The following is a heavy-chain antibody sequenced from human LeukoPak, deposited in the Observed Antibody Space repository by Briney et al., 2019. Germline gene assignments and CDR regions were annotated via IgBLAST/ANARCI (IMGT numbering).Heavy chain of an antibody. V-gene: IGHV1-69*01. J-gene: IGHJ4*02. D-gene: IGHD4-17*01. CDR2: IIPIFGTA. Sequence: ASVKVSCKASGGTFSSYAISWVRQAPGQGLEWMGGIIPIFGTANYAQKFQGRVTITADGSTSTAYMELSSLRSEDTAVYYCARGGGYDYGDYVFDYWGQGTLVTVSS. CDR1: GGTFSSYA. CDR3: ARGGGYDYGDYVFDY.